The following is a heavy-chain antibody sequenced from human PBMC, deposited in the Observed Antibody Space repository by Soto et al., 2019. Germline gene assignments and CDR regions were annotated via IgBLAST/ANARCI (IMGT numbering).Heavy chain of an antibody. CDR2: TYYRSKWYN. Sequence: WVRQAPGQRLEWLGRTYYRSKWYNDYAVSAKSRITINPDTSKNQFSLQLNSVTPEDTAVYYCARGELGQAWFDPWGQGTLVTVSS. CDR3: ARGELGQAWFDP. J-gene: IGHJ5*02. D-gene: IGHD1-26*01. V-gene: IGHV6-1*01.